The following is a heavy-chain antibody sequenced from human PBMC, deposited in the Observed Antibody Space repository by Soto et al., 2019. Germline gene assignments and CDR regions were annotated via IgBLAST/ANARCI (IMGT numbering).Heavy chain of an antibody. CDR3: ARGDYGDYNCDY. J-gene: IGHJ4*02. V-gene: IGHV1-8*01. D-gene: IGHD4-17*01. Sequence: ASVKVSCKASGYIFTSYDINWVRQATGQGLEWMGWMNPNSGNTGYAQKFQGRVTMTRNTSISTAYMELSSLRSEDTAVYYCARGDYGDYNCDYWGQGTLVTVSS. CDR1: GYIFTSYD. CDR2: MNPNSGNT.